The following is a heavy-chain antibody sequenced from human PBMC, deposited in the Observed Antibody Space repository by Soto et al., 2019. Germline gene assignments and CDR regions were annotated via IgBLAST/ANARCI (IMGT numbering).Heavy chain of an antibody. Sequence: TGGSLSLSCAASGFTFSSYWMHWVRQAPGKGLVWVSRINSDGSSTTYADSVKGRFTISRDNAKNTLYLQMNSLRADDTAVYYCAREGIAVADLDYWGQGTLVTVSS. J-gene: IGHJ4*02. CDR1: GFTFSSYW. D-gene: IGHD6-19*01. V-gene: IGHV3-74*01. CDR2: INSDGSST. CDR3: AREGIAVADLDY.